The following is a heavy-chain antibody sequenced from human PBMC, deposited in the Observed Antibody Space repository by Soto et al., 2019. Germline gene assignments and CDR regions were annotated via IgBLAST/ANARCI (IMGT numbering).Heavy chain of an antibody. CDR2: ISSDGSNA. CDR3: TRDQVDSSGYYFFDF. D-gene: IGHD3-22*01. CDR1: GLTFRIYW. V-gene: IGHV3-74*01. Sequence: GGSLGLCCAASGLTFRIYWMHWVRQAPGKGLVWVSRISSDGSNAIYADSVKGRFTISRDNAKNTLHLQMNSLRAEDTATYYCTRDQVDSSGYYFFDFWGRGTLVTVSS. J-gene: IGHJ4*02.